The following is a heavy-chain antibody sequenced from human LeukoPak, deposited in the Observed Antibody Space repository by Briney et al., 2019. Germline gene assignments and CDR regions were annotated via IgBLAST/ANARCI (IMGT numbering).Heavy chain of an antibody. CDR1: GYTFTSYG. J-gene: IGHJ3*02. V-gene: IGHV1-18*01. D-gene: IGHD6-6*01. CDR3: ATATIAARPDDAFDI. Sequence: GASVKVSCKASGYTFTSYGISWVRQAPGQGLEWMGWISAYNGNTNYAQKLQGRVTMTTDTSTSTAYMELRSLRSDDTAVYYCATATIAARPDDAFDIWGQGTMVTVSS. CDR2: ISAYNGNT.